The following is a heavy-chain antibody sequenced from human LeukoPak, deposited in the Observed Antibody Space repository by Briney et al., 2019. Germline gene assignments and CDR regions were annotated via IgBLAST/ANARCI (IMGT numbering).Heavy chain of an antibody. J-gene: IGHJ4*02. V-gene: IGHV4-59*11. Sequence: PSETLSLTCTVSGGSISSHYWSWIRQPPGKGLEWIGYIYYSGSTNYNPSLKSRVTISVDTSKNQFSLNLSSVTAADTAVYYCARGGGYYPLDYWGQGTLVTVSS. D-gene: IGHD3-22*01. CDR1: GGSISSHY. CDR3: ARGGGYYPLDY. CDR2: IYYSGST.